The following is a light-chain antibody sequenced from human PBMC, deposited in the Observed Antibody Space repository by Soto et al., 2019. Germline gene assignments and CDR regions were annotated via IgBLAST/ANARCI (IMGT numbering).Light chain of an antibody. V-gene: IGKV3-15*01. Sequence: EIVMTRSPATLSVSPGERATLSCRASQSVSSNLAWYQQKPGQAPRLLIYGASTRATGIPARFSGSGSGTEFTLTISSLQSEDFAVYYCQQSNNWWTFGQGTKVEIK. CDR3: QQSNNWWT. CDR1: QSVSSN. J-gene: IGKJ1*01. CDR2: GAS.